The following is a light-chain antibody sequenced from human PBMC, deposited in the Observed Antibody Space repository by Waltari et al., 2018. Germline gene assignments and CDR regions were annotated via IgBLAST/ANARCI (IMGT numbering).Light chain of an antibody. J-gene: IGKJ4*01. Sequence: EIVLTQSPATLSLSPGETATLSCRASQSVSSYLAWYQQKPGQPPRLLIYDASTRATGSPARFSGSGSGTDFTLTISSLEPEDFAVYYCQQRSKWPLTFGGGTKVEIK. CDR2: DAS. CDR1: QSVSSY. V-gene: IGKV3-11*01. CDR3: QQRSKWPLT.